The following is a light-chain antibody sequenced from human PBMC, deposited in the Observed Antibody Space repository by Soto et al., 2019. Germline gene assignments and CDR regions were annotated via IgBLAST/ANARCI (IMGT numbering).Light chain of an antibody. V-gene: IGKV3-15*01. CDR2: GAS. J-gene: IGKJ1*01. CDR1: QSVTSN. CDR3: QQYTNWPWT. Sequence: EIAMPQSPATLSVSPGERATLSCRASQSVTSNLAWYQQTPGQAPRLLIYGASTRATGIPARFSGSGSGTEFTLTISGLQSEDFAVYYCQQYTNWPWTFGQGTKVDIK.